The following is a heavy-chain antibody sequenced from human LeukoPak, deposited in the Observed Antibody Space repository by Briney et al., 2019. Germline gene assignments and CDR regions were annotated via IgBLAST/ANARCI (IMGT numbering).Heavy chain of an antibody. J-gene: IGHJ4*02. CDR3: AREPYYGSGSYPDY. V-gene: IGHV3-74*01. Sequence: QPGGSLRLSCAASGYTFSSYWMHWVRQAPGKGLVWVSRINSDGSSTSYADSVKGRFTISRDNAKNTLYLQMNSLRAEDTAVYYCAREPYYGSGSYPDYWGQRTLVTVSS. D-gene: IGHD3-10*01. CDR2: INSDGSST. CDR1: GYTFSSYW.